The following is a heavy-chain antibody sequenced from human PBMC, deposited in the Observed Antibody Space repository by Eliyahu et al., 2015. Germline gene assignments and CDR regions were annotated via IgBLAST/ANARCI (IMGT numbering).Heavy chain of an antibody. CDR3: ARAPPSSNYYGLDV. CDR2: IYHSGAT. CDR1: GAXXXSNNW. J-gene: IGHJ6*02. Sequence: QVQLQESGPGLVXPSGTLSLTCAVSGAXXXSNNWWXWVRXSPGRGLEWIGDIYHSGATNYNPSLESRLTISLDKSLNHFTLTLTSVTAADTALYYCARAPPSSNYYGLDVWGQGTTVNVSS. V-gene: IGHV4-4*02.